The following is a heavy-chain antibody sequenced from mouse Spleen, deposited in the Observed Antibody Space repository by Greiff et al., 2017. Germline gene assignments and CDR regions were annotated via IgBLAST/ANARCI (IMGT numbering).Heavy chain of an antibody. CDR3: ARYGNLFAY. CDR2: ISYDGSN. CDR1: GYSITSGYY. D-gene: IGHD2-1*01. Sequence: ESGPGLVKPSQSLSLTCSVTGYSITSGYYWNWIRQFPGNKLEWMGYISYDGSNNYNPSLKNRISITRDTSKNQFFLKLNSVTTEDTATYYCARYGNLFAYWGQGTLVTVSA. V-gene: IGHV3-6*01. J-gene: IGHJ3*01.